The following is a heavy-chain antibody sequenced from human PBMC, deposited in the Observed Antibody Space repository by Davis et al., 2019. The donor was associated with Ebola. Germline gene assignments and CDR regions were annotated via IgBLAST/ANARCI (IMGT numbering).Heavy chain of an antibody. V-gene: IGHV1-24*01. Sequence: AASVKVSCKVSGYTLTDFSMHWVRQAPGKGLEWMGGFDPEDGETIYAQTFQGRVTMTEDTSTDTAYMELSSLRSEDTAVYYCAMDDYSNSRYGMDVWGQGTTVTVSS. D-gene: IGHD4-11*01. CDR3: AMDDYSNSRYGMDV. CDR1: GYTLTDFS. J-gene: IGHJ6*02. CDR2: FDPEDGET.